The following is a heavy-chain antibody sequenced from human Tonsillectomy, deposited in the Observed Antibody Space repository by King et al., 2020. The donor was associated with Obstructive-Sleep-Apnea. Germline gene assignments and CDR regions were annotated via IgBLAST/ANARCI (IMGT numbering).Heavy chain of an antibody. D-gene: IGHD6-13*01. CDR2: INPNSGGT. V-gene: IGHV1-2*02. CDR3: ARVPDWYSSSWYGYYYGMDV. CDR1: GYTFTGYY. J-gene: IGHJ6*02. Sequence: QLVQSGAEVKKPGASVKVSCKASGYTFTGYYMHWVRQAPGQGLEWMGWINPNSGGTNYAQKFQGRVTMTRDTSISTAYMELSRLRSDDTAVYYCARVPDWYSSSWYGYYYGMDVWGQGTTVTVSS.